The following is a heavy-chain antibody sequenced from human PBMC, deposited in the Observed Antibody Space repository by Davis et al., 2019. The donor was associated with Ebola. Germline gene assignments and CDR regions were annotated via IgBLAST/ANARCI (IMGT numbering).Heavy chain of an antibody. CDR1: GFTFSSYW. J-gene: IGHJ4*02. CDR3: AKDERGYSYGYLGY. Sequence: GGSLRLSCAASGFTFSSYWMSWVRQAPGKGLEWVAVISYDGSNKYYADSVKGRFTISRDNSKNTLYLQMNSLRAEDTAVYYCAKDERGYSYGYLGYWGQGTLVTVSS. CDR2: ISYDGSNK. D-gene: IGHD5-18*01. V-gene: IGHV3-30*18.